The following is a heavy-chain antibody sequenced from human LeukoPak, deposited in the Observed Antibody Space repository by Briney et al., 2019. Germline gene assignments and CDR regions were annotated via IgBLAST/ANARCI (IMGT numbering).Heavy chain of an antibody. D-gene: IGHD5-24*01. CDR1: GGSISSGDYY. CDR2: IYHSGST. Sequence: PSETLSLTCTVSGGSISSGDYYWSWIRQPPGKGLEWIGYIYHSGSTYYNPSLKSRVTISVDTSKNQFSLKLSSVTAADTAVYYCARESVEMATISAFDIWGQGTMVTVSS. V-gene: IGHV4-30-4*01. CDR3: ARESVEMATISAFDI. J-gene: IGHJ3*02.